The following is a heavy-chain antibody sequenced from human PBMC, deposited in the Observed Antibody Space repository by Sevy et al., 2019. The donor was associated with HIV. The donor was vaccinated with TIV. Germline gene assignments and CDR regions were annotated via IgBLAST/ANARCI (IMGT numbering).Heavy chain of an antibody. Sequence: ASVKVSCKASGGTVSSYAISWVRQAPGQGLEWMGGRIPIFGTANYEQKFQGRVTITAVESTSTAYMELSSLGSEDKAVYYYARDGRGEGGYDNAFDIWGQGTLVTVSS. CDR2: RIPIFGTA. D-gene: IGHD3-9*01. J-gene: IGHJ3*02. CDR3: ARDGRGEGGYDNAFDI. V-gene: IGHV1-69*13. CDR1: GGTVSSYA.